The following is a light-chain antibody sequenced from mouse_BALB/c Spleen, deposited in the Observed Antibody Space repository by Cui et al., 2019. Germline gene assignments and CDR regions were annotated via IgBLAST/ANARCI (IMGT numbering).Light chain of an antibody. CDR3: VQYAQFPYT. CDR1: QGISSN. CDR2: HGT. V-gene: IGKV14-100*01. Sequence: DIPMTQSPSSMYVSLGDTVSITCHASQGISSNIGWLQQKPGKSFKGLIYHGTNFEDGVPSRFSGSGSGADYSLTISSLESEDFADYYCVQYAQFPYTFGGGTKLEIK. J-gene: IGKJ2*01.